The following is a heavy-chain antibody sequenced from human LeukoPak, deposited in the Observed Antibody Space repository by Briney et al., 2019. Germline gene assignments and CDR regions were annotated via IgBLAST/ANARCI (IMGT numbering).Heavy chain of an antibody. CDR2: ISAYNGIT. Sequence: ASVKVSCKASGYAFTSYGISWVRQAPGQGLVWMGWISAYNGITNYAQKLQGRVTMTTDTSTSTAYMELRSLRSDDTAVYYCAREPNYDAFDYWGQGTLVTVSS. CDR3: AREPNYDAFDY. V-gene: IGHV1-18*01. D-gene: IGHD4/OR15-4a*01. CDR1: GYAFTSYG. J-gene: IGHJ4*02.